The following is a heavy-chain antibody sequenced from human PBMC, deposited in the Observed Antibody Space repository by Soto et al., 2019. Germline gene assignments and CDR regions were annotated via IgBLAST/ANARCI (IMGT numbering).Heavy chain of an antibody. J-gene: IGHJ5*02. CDR3: AYTLPLNYDFWSGPNRFDP. D-gene: IGHD3-3*01. V-gene: IGHV3-21*01. CDR2: ISSSSSYI. Sequence: GGSLRLSCAAYGFTFSSYSMNWVLQAPGKXLEWVSSISSSSSYIYYADSVKGRFTITRDNAKNSLYLQMNSLRAEDTAVYYCAYTLPLNYDFWSGPNRFDPWCQGTLVTVSS. CDR1: GFTFSSYS.